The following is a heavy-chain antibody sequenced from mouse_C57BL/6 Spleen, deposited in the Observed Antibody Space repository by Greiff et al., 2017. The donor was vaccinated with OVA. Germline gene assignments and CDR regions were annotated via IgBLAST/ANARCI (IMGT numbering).Heavy chain of an antibody. J-gene: IGHJ4*01. CDR3: ARKGARPNHAMDY. CDR2: IWSGGST. Sequence: VQLVESGPGLVQPSQSLSITCTVSGFSLTSYGVHWVRQSPGKGLEWLGVIWSGGSTDYNAAFISRLSISKDNSKSQVFFKMNSLQADDTAIYYCARKGARPNHAMDYWGQGTSVTVSS. V-gene: IGHV2-2*01. CDR1: GFSLTSYG.